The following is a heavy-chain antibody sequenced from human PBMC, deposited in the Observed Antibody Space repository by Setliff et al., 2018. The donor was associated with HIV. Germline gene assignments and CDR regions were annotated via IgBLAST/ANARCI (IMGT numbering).Heavy chain of an antibody. CDR3: VRDKTAVPRDVDAFDI. Sequence: SETLSLTCAVSGYSISSGYYWGWIRQPPGKGLEWIGSIYHSESTYYNPSLKSRVTISVDTSKNQFSLKLSSVTAADTAVYYCVRDKTAVPRDVDAFDIWGQGTMVTVSS. J-gene: IGHJ3*02. D-gene: IGHD6-13*01. CDR1: GYSISSGYY. CDR2: IYHSEST. V-gene: IGHV4-38-2*02.